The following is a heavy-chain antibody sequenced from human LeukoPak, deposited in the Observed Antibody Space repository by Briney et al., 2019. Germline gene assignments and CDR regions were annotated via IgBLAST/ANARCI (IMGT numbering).Heavy chain of an antibody. Sequence: GASVKVSCKASGYTFTSYDINWVRQATGQGLEWMGWMNPNSGNTGYAQKFQGRVTITRNTSISTAYMELSSLRSEDTAVYYCATGAGYCSSTSCLFDYWGQGTLVTVSS. V-gene: IGHV1-8*03. CDR2: MNPNSGNT. CDR1: GYTFTSYD. J-gene: IGHJ4*02. CDR3: ATGAGYCSSTSCLFDY. D-gene: IGHD2-2*01.